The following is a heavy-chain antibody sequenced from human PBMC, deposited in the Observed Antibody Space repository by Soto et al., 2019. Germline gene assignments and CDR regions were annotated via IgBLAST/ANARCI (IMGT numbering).Heavy chain of an antibody. V-gene: IGHV1-18*01. Sequence: ASVKVSCKASGYTFSIYGISWVRQAPGQGLEWMGWISAYNGNTNYAQKFQDRVTMTRDTSTSTAYMELRSLRSDDTAVYYCSREGSYNNYIFFPHSGQGILVTVSS. CDR1: GYTFSIYG. CDR2: ISAYNGNT. D-gene: IGHD4-4*01. CDR3: SREGSYNNYIFFPH. J-gene: IGHJ4*02.